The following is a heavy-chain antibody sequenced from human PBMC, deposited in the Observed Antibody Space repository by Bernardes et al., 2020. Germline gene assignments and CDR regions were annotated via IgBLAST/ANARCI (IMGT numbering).Heavy chain of an antibody. Sequence: GGSLRLSCAASGFTFSSYSMNWVRQAPGKGLEWVSSISSSSSYIYYADSVKGRFTISRDNAKNSLYLQMNSLRAEDTAVYYCARDRGVVVVAAHYFDYWGQGTLVTVSS. CDR3: ARDRGVVVVAAHYFDY. V-gene: IGHV3-21*01. CDR1: GFTFSSYS. D-gene: IGHD2-15*01. CDR2: ISSSSSYI. J-gene: IGHJ4*02.